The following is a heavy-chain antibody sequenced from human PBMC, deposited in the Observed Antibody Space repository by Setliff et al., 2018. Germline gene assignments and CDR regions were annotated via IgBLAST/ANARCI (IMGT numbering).Heavy chain of an antibody. CDR1: GFTFSDYY. CDR2: ISSSSSTI. J-gene: IGHJ4*02. D-gene: IGHD3-22*01. CDR3: ARDLLRHYYDSSGYPDY. Sequence: GGSLRLSCAASGFTFSDYYMSWIRQAPGKGLEWVSYISSSSSTIYYADSVKGRFTISRDNAKNSLYLQMNSLRAEDTAVYYCARDLLRHYYDSSGYPDYWGQGTLVTVSS. V-gene: IGHV3-11*04.